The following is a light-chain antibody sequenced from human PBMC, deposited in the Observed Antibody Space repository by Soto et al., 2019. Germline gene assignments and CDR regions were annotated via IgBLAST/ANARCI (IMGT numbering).Light chain of an antibody. CDR1: RSVRSY. J-gene: IGKJ5*01. CDR3: QQRYAWPPIT. Sequence: EIVWTQSPATLSLSPGERATLSCRASRSVRSYLAWYKQKPDQAPRLLIYDASNRAAGIPARFSGSGSETDFTLTISNLEPEDFAVYYCQQRYAWPPITFGQGTRLEIK. CDR2: DAS. V-gene: IGKV3-11*01.